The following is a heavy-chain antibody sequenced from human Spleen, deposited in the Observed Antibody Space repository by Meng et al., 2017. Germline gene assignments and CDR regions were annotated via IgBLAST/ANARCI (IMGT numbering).Heavy chain of an antibody. CDR3: AKGEESSGWYRGDY. V-gene: IGHV3-23*01. J-gene: IGHJ4*02. CDR1: GFTFSSYA. Sequence: GGSLRLSCAASGFTFSSYAMSWVRQAPGKGLEWVSAISGRDGNTHYADSVKGRFTISRDNSKNTLYLQMNSLGDGDTAVYYCAKGEESSGWYRGDYWGQGTLVTV. CDR2: ISGRDGNT. D-gene: IGHD6-19*01.